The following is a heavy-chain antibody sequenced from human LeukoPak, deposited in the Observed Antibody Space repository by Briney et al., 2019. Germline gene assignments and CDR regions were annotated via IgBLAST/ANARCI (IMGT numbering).Heavy chain of an antibody. CDR2: INPSGGST. CDR1: GYTFTSYY. V-gene: IGHV1-46*01. CDR3: AEGGGPRDDAFDI. D-gene: IGHD3-16*01. Sequence: ASVKVSCKASGYTFTSYYMHWVRQAPGQGLEWMGIINPSGGSTSYAQKFQGGVTMTRDMSTSTVYMGLSSLRSEDTAVYYCAEGGGPRDDAFDIWGQGTMVTVSS. J-gene: IGHJ3*02.